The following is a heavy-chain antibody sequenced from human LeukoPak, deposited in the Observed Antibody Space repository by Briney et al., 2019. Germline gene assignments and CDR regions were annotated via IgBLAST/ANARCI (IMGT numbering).Heavy chain of an antibody. CDR3: AMGTKDRGRAFDV. CDR1: GFTFSSYS. Sequence: PGGSLRLSCAASGFTFSSYSMNWVRQAPGKGLEWVSSISSSSSYIYYADSVKGRFTISRDNSKNTLYLQMNSLRAEDTAVYYCAMGTKDRGRAFDVWGQGTMVTVSS. D-gene: IGHD1-7*01. J-gene: IGHJ3*01. V-gene: IGHV3-21*04. CDR2: ISSSSSYI.